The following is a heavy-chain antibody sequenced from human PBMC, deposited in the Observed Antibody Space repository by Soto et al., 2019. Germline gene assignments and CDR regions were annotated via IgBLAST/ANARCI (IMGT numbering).Heavy chain of an antibody. CDR1: GGSISSYY. Sequence: PSETLSLTCTVSGGSISSYYWSWIRQPPGKGLEWIGYIYYSGSTNYNPSLKSRVTISVDTSKNQFSLKLSSVTAADTAVYYCARCSGKDSSLPLFYWGQGTLVTVSS. J-gene: IGHJ4*02. D-gene: IGHD3-10*01. CDR3: ARCSGKDSSLPLFY. CDR2: IYYSGST. V-gene: IGHV4-59*01.